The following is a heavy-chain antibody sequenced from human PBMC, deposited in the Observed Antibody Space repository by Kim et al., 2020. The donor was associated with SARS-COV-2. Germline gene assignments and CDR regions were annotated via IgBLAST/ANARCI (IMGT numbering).Heavy chain of an antibody. CDR3: ASNLAAAGYNWFDP. D-gene: IGHD6-13*01. CDR2: INPNSGGT. J-gene: IGHJ5*02. V-gene: IGHV1-2*02. Sequence: ASVKVSCKASGYTFTGYYMHWVRQAPGQGLEWMGWINPNSGGTNYAQKFQGRVTMTRDTCISTAYMELSRLRSDDTAVYYCASNLAAAGYNWFDPWGQGTLVTVSS. CDR1: GYTFTGYY.